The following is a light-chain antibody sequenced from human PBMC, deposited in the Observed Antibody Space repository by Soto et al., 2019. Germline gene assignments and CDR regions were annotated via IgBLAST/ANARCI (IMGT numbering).Light chain of an antibody. V-gene: IGLV2-14*01. CDR2: EVT. Sequence: QSALTQPASVSGSPGQSITISCTGTSNDICAYNYVSWYQQHPGKSPKLMVYEVTNRPSGISIRFSGSKSGSAASLTISGLQAEDEADYYCSSYSSISHWVFGGGTKLTVL. CDR1: SNDICAYNY. CDR3: SSYSSISHWV. J-gene: IGLJ3*02.